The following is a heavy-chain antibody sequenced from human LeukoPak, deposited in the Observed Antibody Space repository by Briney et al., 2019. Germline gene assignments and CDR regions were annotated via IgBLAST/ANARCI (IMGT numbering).Heavy chain of an antibody. Sequence: SETLSLTCTVSGGSISSHYWSWIRQPPGKGLEWIGYIYYSGSTNYNPSLKSRVTISVDTSKNQFSLELSSVTAADTAVYYCARVEPYNWFDPWGQGTLVTVSS. CDR2: IYYSGST. V-gene: IGHV4-59*11. CDR3: ARVEPYNWFDP. D-gene: IGHD1-14*01. CDR1: GGSISSHY. J-gene: IGHJ5*02.